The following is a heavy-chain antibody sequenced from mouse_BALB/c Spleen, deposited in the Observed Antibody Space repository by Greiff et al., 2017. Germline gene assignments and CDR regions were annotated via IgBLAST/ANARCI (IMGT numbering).Heavy chain of an antibody. J-gene: IGHJ2*01. CDR2: INPGSGGT. CDR3: ARPHPSFDY. CDR1: GYAFTNYL. Sequence: LQESGAELVRPGTSVKVSCKASGYAFTNYLIEWVKQRPGQGLEWIGVINPGSGGTNYNEKFKGKATLTADKSSSTAYMQLSSLTSDDSAVYFCARPHPSFDYWGQGTTLTVSS. V-gene: IGHV1-54*01.